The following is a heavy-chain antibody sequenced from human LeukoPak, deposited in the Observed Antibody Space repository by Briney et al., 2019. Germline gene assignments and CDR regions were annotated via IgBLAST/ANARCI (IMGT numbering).Heavy chain of an antibody. Sequence: QTGGSLRLSCAASGFTFSSYGMHWVRQAPGKGLEWVAVISYDGSNKYYADSVKGRFTISRDNSKNTLYLQMGSLRAEDMAVYYCARSEQQDFGDYEFDYWGQGTLVTVSS. D-gene: IGHD4-17*01. CDR1: GFTFSSYG. CDR3: ARSEQQDFGDYEFDY. J-gene: IGHJ4*02. CDR2: ISYDGSNK. V-gene: IGHV3-30*03.